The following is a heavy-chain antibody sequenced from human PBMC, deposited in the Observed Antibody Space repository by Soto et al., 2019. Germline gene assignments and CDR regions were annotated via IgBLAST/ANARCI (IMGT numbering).Heavy chain of an antibody. CDR2: ISSYGSDT. CDR3: ASNYAYAEGYYWYGIDV. CDR1: GFTFSRYW. V-gene: IGHV3-74*01. J-gene: IGHJ6*02. Sequence: GGSLRLSCAASGFTFSRYWMHWVRQAPGKGLVWVSRISSYGSDTHYADSVKGRFTISRDNAKNTVYLQMNSLRAEDTAVYYCASNYAYAEGYYWYGIDVWGQGTTVTLSS. D-gene: IGHD3-16*01.